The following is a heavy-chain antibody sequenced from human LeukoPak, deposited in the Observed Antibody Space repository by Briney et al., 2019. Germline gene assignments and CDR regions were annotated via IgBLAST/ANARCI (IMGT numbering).Heavy chain of an antibody. J-gene: IGHJ6*03. CDR1: GFTFSTYA. CDR2: ISGSGGST. D-gene: IGHD6-6*01. V-gene: IGHV3-23*01. CDR3: AKLSSSSYYYYYYMDV. Sequence: GGSLRLSCAASGFTFSTYAMYWVRQAPGKGLEWVSAISGSGGSTYYADSVKGRFTISRDNSKNTLYLQMNSLRAEDTAVYYCAKLSSSSYYYYYYMDVWGKGTTVTVSS.